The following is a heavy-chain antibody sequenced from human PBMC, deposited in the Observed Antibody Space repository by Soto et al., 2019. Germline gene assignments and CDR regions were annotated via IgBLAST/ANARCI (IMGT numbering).Heavy chain of an antibody. CDR1: GFIFSDHY. CDR3: ARATTVTDY. V-gene: IGHV3-72*01. D-gene: IGHD4-17*01. Sequence: EVQLVESWGGLVQPGGSLRLSCAASGFIFSDHYMDWVRQAPGKGLEWVGRTRNKANSHTTEYAASVKGRFTISRDDSKNSLYLQMNSLKIEDTAVYYCARATTVTDYWGQGTLVTVSS. J-gene: IGHJ4*02. CDR2: TRNKANSHTT.